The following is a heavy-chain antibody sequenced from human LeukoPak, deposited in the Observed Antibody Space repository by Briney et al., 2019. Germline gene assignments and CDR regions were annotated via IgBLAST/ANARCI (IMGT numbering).Heavy chain of an antibody. V-gene: IGHV1-18*04. D-gene: IGHD2-2*02. CDR2: ISAYNGNT. J-gene: IGHJ3*02. CDR3: ARSQDPDIVVVPAAIVDAFDI. Sequence: ASVKVSCKASGYTFTGYYMHWVRQAPGQGLEWMGWISAYNGNTNYAQKLQGRVTMTTDTSTSTAYMELRSLRSDDTAVYYCARSQDPDIVVVPAAIVDAFDIWGQGTMVTVSS. CDR1: GYTFTGYY.